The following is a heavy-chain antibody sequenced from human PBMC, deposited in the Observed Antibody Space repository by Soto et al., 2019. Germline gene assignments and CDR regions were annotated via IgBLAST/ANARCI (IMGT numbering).Heavy chain of an antibody. CDR2: IYYSGST. V-gene: IGHV4-39*01. D-gene: IGHD4-17*01. CDR1: GGSISSSSYY. J-gene: IGHJ4*02. Sequence: QLQLQESGPGLVKPSETLSLTCTVSGGSISSSSYYWGWIRQPPGKGLEWIGSIYYSGSTYYNPYLKRRVTIYVDTSTNQFSLKLSSVTAADTAVYYCARSMTTVVTLDYWGQGTLVTVSS. CDR3: ARSMTTVVTLDY.